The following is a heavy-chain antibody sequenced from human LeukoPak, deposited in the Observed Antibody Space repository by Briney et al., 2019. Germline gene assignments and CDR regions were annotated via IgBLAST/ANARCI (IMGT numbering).Heavy chain of an antibody. CDR2: ISCDGSNK. J-gene: IGHJ4*02. Sequence: TGGSLRLSCAASGFTFSSYGMHWVRQAPGKGLEWVAVISCDGSNKYYADSVKGRFTISRDNSKNTLYLQMNSLRAEDTAVYYCASIPLYSSGEYMEDYWGQGTLVTVSS. CDR1: GFTFSSYG. D-gene: IGHD6-19*01. CDR3: ASIPLYSSGEYMEDY. V-gene: IGHV3-30*03.